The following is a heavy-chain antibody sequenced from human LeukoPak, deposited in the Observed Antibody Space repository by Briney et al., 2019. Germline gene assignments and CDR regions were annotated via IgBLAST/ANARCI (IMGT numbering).Heavy chain of an antibody. CDR2: IYYSGST. V-gene: IGHV4-59*01. CDR1: GGSISDYY. D-gene: IGHD3-10*01. Sequence: SETLSLTCKVSGGSISDYYWSWIRQPPGKGLEWIGYIYYSGSTNYNPSLKSRVTISVDTSKNQFSLKLSSVTAADTAVYYCARTTMVRGTYYMDVWGKGTTVTISS. J-gene: IGHJ6*03. CDR3: ARTTMVRGTYYMDV.